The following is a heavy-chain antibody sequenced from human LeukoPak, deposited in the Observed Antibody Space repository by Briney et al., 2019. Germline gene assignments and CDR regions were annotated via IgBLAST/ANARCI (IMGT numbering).Heavy chain of an antibody. CDR1: GGSISIAGYY. V-gene: IGHV4-31*03. CDR2: IYFSGNT. Sequence: SETLSLTCTVSGGSISIAGYYWSWLRQHPGQGLEWIGYIYFSGNTYYNPSLKSRVTISVDTSKNQFSLKLSSVTAADTAVYYCARGIAAVGFDYWGQGTLVTVSS. J-gene: IGHJ4*02. CDR3: ARGIAAVGFDY. D-gene: IGHD6-13*01.